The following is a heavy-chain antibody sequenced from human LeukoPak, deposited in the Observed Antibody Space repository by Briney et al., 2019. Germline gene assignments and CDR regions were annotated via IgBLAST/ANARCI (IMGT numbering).Heavy chain of an antibody. CDR3: ARGGWTYRMVRGERDAFDI. CDR2: INPNSGGT. CDR1: GYTFTSYY. D-gene: IGHD3-10*01. Sequence: ASVTVSCKASGYTFTSYYMHWVRQAPGQGLEWMGRINPNSGGTNYAHKFQGRVTMTRDTSISTAYVELSRLRSDDTAVYYCARGGWTYRMVRGERDAFDIWGQGTMVTVSS. V-gene: IGHV1-2*06. J-gene: IGHJ3*02.